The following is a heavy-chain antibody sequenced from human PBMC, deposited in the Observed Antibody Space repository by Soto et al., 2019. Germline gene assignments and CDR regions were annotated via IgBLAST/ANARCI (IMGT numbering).Heavy chain of an antibody. V-gene: IGHV4-39*01. CDR1: GGSISSSSYY. Sequence: QLQLQESGPGLVKPSETLSLTCTVSGGSISSSSYYWGWIRQPPGKGLERIGSIYYSGSTYYNPSLKSRVAISVDTSKNQFSLKLSSVTAADTAVYYCARLYIVSTRLHWFDPWGQGTLVTVSS. CDR3: ARLYIVSTRLHWFDP. CDR2: IYYSGST. J-gene: IGHJ5*02. D-gene: IGHD5-12*01.